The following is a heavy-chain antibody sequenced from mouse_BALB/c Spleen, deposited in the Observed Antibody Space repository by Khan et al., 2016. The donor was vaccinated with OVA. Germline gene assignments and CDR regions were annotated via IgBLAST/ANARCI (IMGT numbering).Heavy chain of an antibody. V-gene: IGHV9-3-1*01. CDR2: INTYTGEP. J-gene: IGHJ1*01. CDR1: GYTFTDYG. Sequence: QIQLVQSGPELKKPGETVKISCKASGYTFTDYGMNWVKQAPGKGLKWMGWINTYTGEPTYADDFKGRFAFSLETAASTAYLQINNLKNEDTATXLGARRGHWYFDAGGAGTTVTVSS. CDR3: ARRGHWYFDA.